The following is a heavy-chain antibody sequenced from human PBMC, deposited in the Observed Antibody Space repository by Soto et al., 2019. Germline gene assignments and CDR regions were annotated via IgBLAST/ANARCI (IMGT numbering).Heavy chain of an antibody. CDR1: GGTLSSYT. J-gene: IGHJ6*02. CDR2: IIPIFGTA. V-gene: IGHV1-69*13. Sequence: SVRASCKGSGGTLSSYTFSWVRPFPGKGLEWMGGIIPIFGTANYAQKFQGRVTITADESTSTAYMELSSLRSEDTAVYYCARTSNTAMDYYYYGMDVWGQGTTVTVSS. D-gene: IGHD5-18*01. CDR3: ARTSNTAMDYYYYGMDV.